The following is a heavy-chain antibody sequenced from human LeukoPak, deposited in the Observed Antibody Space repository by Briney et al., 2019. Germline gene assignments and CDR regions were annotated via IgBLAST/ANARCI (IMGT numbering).Heavy chain of an antibody. D-gene: IGHD6-13*01. V-gene: IGHV3-48*04. Sequence: PGGSLRLSCTASGFTFGDYAMSWFRQAPGKGLEWVSYISSSTSTIYYADSVKGRFTISRDNARNSLYLQMNSLRAEDTAVYYCARGGSVAAADYWYFDLWGRGTLVTVSS. CDR1: GFTFGDYA. CDR2: ISSSTSTI. CDR3: ARGGSVAAADYWYFDL. J-gene: IGHJ2*01.